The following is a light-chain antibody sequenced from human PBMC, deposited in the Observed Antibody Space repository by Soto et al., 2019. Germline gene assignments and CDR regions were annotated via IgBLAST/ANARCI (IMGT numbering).Light chain of an antibody. Sequence: DIQMTQSPSSLSAGDRVTITCRASQSIVTYLNWYLQKPGKSPKLLIYAASNLQSGVPSRFSGSGSGTDFTLTISSLQPEEFATYFCQQRYNTPPWTFGQGTKVEIK. CDR1: QSIVTY. CDR2: AAS. J-gene: IGKJ1*01. V-gene: IGKV1-39*01. CDR3: QQRYNTPPWT.